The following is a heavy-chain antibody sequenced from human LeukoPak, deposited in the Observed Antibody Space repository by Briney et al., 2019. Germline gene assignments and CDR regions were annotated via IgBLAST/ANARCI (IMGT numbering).Heavy chain of an antibody. V-gene: IGHV3-23*01. D-gene: IGHD5-18*01. Sequence: GGSPLLCCPASGFTFSSYDMSWARQAPGKGLEWVSAISGGGSTYYADSVKGRFTISRDNSKNTLYLQMNSLTAEDAALYYCASSSGYRYGQYYYFDYWEQRRLVTVSS. J-gene: IGHJ4*01. CDR2: ISGGGST. CDR1: GFTFSSYD. CDR3: ASSSGYRYGQYYYFDY.